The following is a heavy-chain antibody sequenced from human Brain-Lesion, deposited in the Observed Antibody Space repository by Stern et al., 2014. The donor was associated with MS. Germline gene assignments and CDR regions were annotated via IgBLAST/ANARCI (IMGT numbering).Heavy chain of an antibody. CDR2: IYYSGNT. J-gene: IGHJ5*02. V-gene: IGHV4-39*01. Sequence: QVQLQESGPGLVKPSETLSLTCTVAGGSVSSTSYAWAWIRQPPGKGLEWIGTIYYSGNTYYSPSLKSRLTISLDTSQHQVSLQLRSGPAADTAVYYCAGEEDIRYCSGGSCTGNWFDPWGQGTLVTVSS. CDR3: AGEEDIRYCSGGSCTGNWFDP. CDR1: GGSVSSTSYA. D-gene: IGHD2-15*01.